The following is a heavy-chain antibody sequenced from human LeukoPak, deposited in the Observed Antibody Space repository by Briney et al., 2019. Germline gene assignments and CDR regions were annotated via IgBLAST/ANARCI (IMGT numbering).Heavy chain of an antibody. CDR2: ISGSGGTT. V-gene: IGHV3-23*01. CDR3: AKVSGGGLYYDGMDV. J-gene: IGHJ6*02. CDR1: GFTFNNYA. Sequence: GGSLRLSCAASGFTFNNYAMNWVRQAPGKGLEWVSVISGSGGTTYYADSVKGRFTISRDSSKNTLYLQMNSLRAEDTAVYYCAKVSGGGLYYDGMDVWGQGTTVAVSS. D-gene: IGHD1-14*01.